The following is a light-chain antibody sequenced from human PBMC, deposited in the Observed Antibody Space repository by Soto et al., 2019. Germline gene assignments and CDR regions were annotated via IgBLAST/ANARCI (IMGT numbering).Light chain of an antibody. Sequence: SDELTQPLSVSVALGQTARITCGGNNIGSKNVHWYQLNPGQAPVLVIYRDTNRPSGIPERFSGSNSGNTATLAISGAQVGDDADYYCQVWDSSTVVFGGGTKLTVL. CDR2: RDT. CDR3: QVWDSSTVV. CDR1: NIGSKN. J-gene: IGLJ3*02. V-gene: IGLV3-9*01.